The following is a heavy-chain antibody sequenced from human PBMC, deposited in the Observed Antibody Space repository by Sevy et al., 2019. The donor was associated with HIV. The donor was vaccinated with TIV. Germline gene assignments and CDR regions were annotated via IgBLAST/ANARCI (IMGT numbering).Heavy chain of an antibody. D-gene: IGHD3-22*01. CDR1: GFTFSSYA. CDR3: ARGDYYDSRVAFDI. J-gene: IGHJ3*02. Sequence: GGSLRLSCAASGFTFSSYAMSWVRQAPGKGLEWVSAIIGSGGSTYYADSVKGRFTISRDNSKNTLYLQMNSLRAEDTAVYYCARGDYYDSRVAFDIWGQGTMVTVSS. CDR2: IIGSGGST. V-gene: IGHV3-23*01.